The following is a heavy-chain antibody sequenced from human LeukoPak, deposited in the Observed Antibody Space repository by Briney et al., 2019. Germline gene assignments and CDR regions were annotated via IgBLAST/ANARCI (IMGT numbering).Heavy chain of an antibody. CDR1: GLTVSSNY. J-gene: IGHJ4*02. CDR2: LYSDGSA. CDR3: ARTVVVTATADYFDH. Sequence: GGSLRLSCAASGLTVSSNYMSWVRQAPGKGLEWVSVLYSDGSAYYADSVEGRFSISRDNSQNTLYLQMNGLRAEDTAVYYCARTVVVTATADYFDHWGQGTLVTVSS. D-gene: IGHD2-15*01. V-gene: IGHV3-53*01.